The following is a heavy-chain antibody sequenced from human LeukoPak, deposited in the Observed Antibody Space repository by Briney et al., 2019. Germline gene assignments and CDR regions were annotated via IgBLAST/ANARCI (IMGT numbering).Heavy chain of an antibody. V-gene: IGHV4-59*04. CDR2: IYHSGST. D-gene: IGHD3-3*01. Sequence: PSETLSLTCTVSGGSISSYYWSWIRQPPGKGLEWIGSIYHSGSTYYNPSLKSRVTISVDTSKNQFSLKLSSVTAADTAVYYCATAYYDFWSGYSAFDIWGQGTMVTVSS. CDR3: ATAYYDFWSGYSAFDI. CDR1: GGSISSYY. J-gene: IGHJ3*02.